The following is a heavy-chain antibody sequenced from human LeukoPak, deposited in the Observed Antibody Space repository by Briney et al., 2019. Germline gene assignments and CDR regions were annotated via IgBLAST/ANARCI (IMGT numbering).Heavy chain of an antibody. CDR3: ARMGTLAVAGLVDPYYYGMDV. J-gene: IGHJ6*02. CDR2: ISSSGSTI. CDR1: GFTFSDYY. D-gene: IGHD6-19*01. V-gene: IGHV3-11*01. Sequence: PGGSLRLSCAASGFTFSDYYMSWIRQAPGKGLEWVSYISSSGSTIYYADSVKGRFTISRDNAKNSLYLQMNSLRAEDTAVYYCARMGTLAVAGLVDPYYYGMDVWGQGTTVTVSS.